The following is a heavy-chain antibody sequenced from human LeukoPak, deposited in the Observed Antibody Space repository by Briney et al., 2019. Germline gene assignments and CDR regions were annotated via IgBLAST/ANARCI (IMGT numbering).Heavy chain of an antibody. V-gene: IGHV3-7*01. J-gene: IGHJ4*02. CDR1: GFTFSSYW. Sequence: GGSLRLSCAASGFTFSSYWMSWVLQAPGKGLEWVANIKQDGSEKYYVDSVKGRFTISRDNAKNSLYPQMNSLRAEDTAVYYCARRGRQLWLPYYFDYWGQGTLVTVSS. CDR2: IKQDGSEK. D-gene: IGHD5-18*01. CDR3: ARRGRQLWLPYYFDY.